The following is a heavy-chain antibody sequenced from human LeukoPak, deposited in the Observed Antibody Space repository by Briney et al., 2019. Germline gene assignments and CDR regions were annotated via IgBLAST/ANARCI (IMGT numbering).Heavy chain of an antibody. CDR3: AKDRAPYKVVVAILDY. D-gene: IGHD3-22*01. V-gene: IGHV3-23*01. CDR2: ISGSGGST. CDR1: GFTFSSYA. Sequence: PGGSLRLSCAASGFTFSSYAMSWVRQAPGKGPEWVSAISGSGGSTYYADSVKGRFTISRDNSKNTLYLQMNSLRAEDTAVYYCAKDRAPYKVVVAILDYWGQGTLVTVSS. J-gene: IGHJ4*02.